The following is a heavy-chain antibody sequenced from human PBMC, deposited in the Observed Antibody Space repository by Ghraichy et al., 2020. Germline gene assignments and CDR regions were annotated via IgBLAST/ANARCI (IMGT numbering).Heavy chain of an antibody. J-gene: IGHJ3*02. V-gene: IGHV6-1*01. D-gene: IGHD5/OR15-5a*01. Sequence: ISGDSVSSNSAAWNWIRQSPSRGLEWLGRTYYRSKWYTDYAPSVKSRLIINVDTSKNQFSLQLSSVTPEDTAVYYCARDPPYVYDTFDIWGQGAMVTVSS. CDR1: GDSVSSNSAA. CDR3: ARDPPYVYDTFDI. CDR2: TYYRSKWYT.